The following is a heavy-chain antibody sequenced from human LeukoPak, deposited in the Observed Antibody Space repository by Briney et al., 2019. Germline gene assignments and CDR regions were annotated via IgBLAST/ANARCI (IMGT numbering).Heavy chain of an antibody. CDR3: ARRVGLLWFGAPRFQH. J-gene: IGHJ1*01. Sequence: SETLSLTCTVSGGSISSGSYYWSWIRQPAGKGLEWIGRIYTSGSTNYNPSLKSRVTISVDTSKNQFSLKLSSVTAADTAVYYCARRVGLLWFGAPRFQHWGQGTLVTVSP. CDR1: GGSISSGSYY. V-gene: IGHV4-61*02. D-gene: IGHD3-10*01. CDR2: IYTSGST.